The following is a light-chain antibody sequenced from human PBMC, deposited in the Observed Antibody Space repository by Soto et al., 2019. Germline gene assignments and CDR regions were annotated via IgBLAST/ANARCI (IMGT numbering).Light chain of an antibody. J-gene: IGKJ1*01. CDR3: QQYKNWPPGWT. CDR2: GAS. V-gene: IGKV3-15*01. CDR1: QSVSSN. Sequence: EIVMTQSPATLSVSPGERATLSCRASQSVSSNLAWYQQKPRQAPRLLIYGASTRATGIPARFSGSGSGTEFTLTISSLQYEDFEVYDCQQYKNWPPGWTFGQGTKVEIK.